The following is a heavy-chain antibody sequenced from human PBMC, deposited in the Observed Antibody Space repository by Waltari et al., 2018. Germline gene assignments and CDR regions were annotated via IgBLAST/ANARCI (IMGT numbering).Heavy chain of an antibody. CDR3: ARDKWELNWYFDL. CDR2: INPNSGGT. Sequence: QVQLVQSGAEVKKPGASVKVSCKASGYTFTGYYIHWVRQAPGQGLEWMGWINPNSGGTNYEQKFQGRVTMTRDTSISTAYMELSRLRSDDTAIYYCARDKWELNWYFDLWGRGTLVTVSS. J-gene: IGHJ2*01. D-gene: IGHD1-26*01. V-gene: IGHV1-2*02. CDR1: GYTFTGYY.